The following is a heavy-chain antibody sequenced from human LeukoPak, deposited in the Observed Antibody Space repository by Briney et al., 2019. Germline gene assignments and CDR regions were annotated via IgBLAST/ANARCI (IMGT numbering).Heavy chain of an antibody. Sequence: PGGSLRLSCAASGFTLSNYAMHWVRQAPGKGLEWVAVISYDGTNKYYADSVKGRFTISRDNSKNTMYLQMNSLRAEDTAMYYCARAPMSYDSSGFGGAFDIWGQGTMVTVSS. D-gene: IGHD3-22*01. CDR2: ISYDGTNK. CDR1: GFTLSNYA. CDR3: ARAPMSYDSSGFGGAFDI. V-gene: IGHV3-30-3*01. J-gene: IGHJ3*02.